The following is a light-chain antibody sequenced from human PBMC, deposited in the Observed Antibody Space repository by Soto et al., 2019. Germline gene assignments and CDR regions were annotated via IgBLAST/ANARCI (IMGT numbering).Light chain of an antibody. CDR2: AAS. Sequence: DIQMTQSPSSLSASVGDRVTITCRASQSISSYLDWYQQKPGKAPKLLIYAASNMQSGVPARFSGSGSGTDFTLTISSLQPEDFATYYCQQRYSTNTFGQGTKVEIK. J-gene: IGKJ1*01. CDR3: QQRYSTNT. CDR1: QSISSY. V-gene: IGKV1-39*01.